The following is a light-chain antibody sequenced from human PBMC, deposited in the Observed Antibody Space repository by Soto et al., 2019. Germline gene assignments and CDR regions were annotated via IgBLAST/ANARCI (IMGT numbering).Light chain of an antibody. CDR1: QSVSSY. CDR3: QQRSNWAT. Sequence: EIVLTQSPATLSLSPGERATLSCRASQSVSSYLAWYQQKPGQAPRLLIYDASNRATGIRARFSGSGSGTDFTRTISSLEPEDFAVYYCQQRSNWATFGPGTKVDIK. J-gene: IGKJ3*01. V-gene: IGKV3-11*01. CDR2: DAS.